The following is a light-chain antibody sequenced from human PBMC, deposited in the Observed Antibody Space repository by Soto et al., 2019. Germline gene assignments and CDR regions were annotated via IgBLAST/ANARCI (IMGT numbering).Light chain of an antibody. V-gene: IGLV2-14*03. Sequence: QSALTQPASVSGSPGQSITISCAGSNGDIGGYNYVSWYQQYPGKAPKLIIFDVTDRPSGVSDRFSGSKSGNTASLTISGLQTGDEAEYYCSSFTGSFTHVFGTGTKVTVL. J-gene: IGLJ1*01. CDR2: DVT. CDR3: SSFTGSFTHV. CDR1: NGDIGGYNY.